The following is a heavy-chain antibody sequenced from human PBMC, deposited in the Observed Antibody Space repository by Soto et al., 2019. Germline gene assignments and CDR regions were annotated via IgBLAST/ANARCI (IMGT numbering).Heavy chain of an antibody. V-gene: IGHV1-46*01. D-gene: IGHD6-19*01. CDR2: INPSGGST. J-gene: IGHJ5*02. Sequence: QVQLVQSGAEVKKPGASVKVSCKASGYTFTSYYMHWVRQAPGQGLEWMGIINPSGGSTSYAQKFRGRVPRPRAPPTSTVYGELSSLSSEDPAVFYCARGIAGAGPPSLAPWGQGTLVTVSS. CDR1: GYTFTSYY. CDR3: ARGIAGAGPPSLAP.